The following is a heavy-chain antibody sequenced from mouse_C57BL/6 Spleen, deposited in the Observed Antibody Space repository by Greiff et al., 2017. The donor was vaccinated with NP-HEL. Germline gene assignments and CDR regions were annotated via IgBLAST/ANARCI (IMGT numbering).Heavy chain of an antibody. J-gene: IGHJ2*01. Sequence: EVKLVESGPELVKPGASVKMSCKASGYTFTDYNMHWVKQSHGKSLEWIGYINPNNGGTSYNQKFKGKATLTVNKSSSTAYMELRSLTSEDSAVYYCAREKRNWAYFDYWGQGTTLTVSS. CDR3: AREKRNWAYFDY. D-gene: IGHD4-1*01. CDR1: GYTFTDYN. V-gene: IGHV1-22*01. CDR2: INPNNGGT.